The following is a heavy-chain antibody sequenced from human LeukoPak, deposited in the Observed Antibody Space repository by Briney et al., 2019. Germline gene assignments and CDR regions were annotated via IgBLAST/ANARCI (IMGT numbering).Heavy chain of an antibody. CDR3: ARVQGSGWYPLWFDP. V-gene: IGHV3-7*01. CDR1: GFTFSSYW. D-gene: IGHD6-19*01. CDR2: IKQDGSEK. Sequence: GGSLRLSCAASGFTFSSYWMSWVRQAPGKGLEWVANIKQDGSEKYYVDSVKGRFTISRDNAKNSLYLQMNSLRAEDTAVYYCARVQGSGWYPLWFDPWGQGTLATVSS. J-gene: IGHJ5*02.